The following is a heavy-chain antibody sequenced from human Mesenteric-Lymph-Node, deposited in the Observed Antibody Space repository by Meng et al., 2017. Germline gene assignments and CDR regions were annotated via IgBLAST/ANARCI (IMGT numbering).Heavy chain of an antibody. D-gene: IGHD1-1*01. Sequence: GGSLRLSCAASGFTFSNYAMPWVRQAPGKGLDWVSTISYRGDYTTTADSVKGSFPISRDNSKNTLNLKMNSVRAEDTAIYYCVNQKTANTTSRYPFEYWGQGTLVTVSS. V-gene: IGHV3-23*01. CDR1: GFTFSNYA. CDR3: VNQKTANTTSRYPFEY. CDR2: ISYRGDYT. J-gene: IGHJ4*02.